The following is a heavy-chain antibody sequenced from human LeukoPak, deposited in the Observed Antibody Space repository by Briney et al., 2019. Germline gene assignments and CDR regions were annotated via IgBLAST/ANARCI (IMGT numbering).Heavy chain of an antibody. CDR1: GFTFSSYG. CDR2: IWYDGSNK. CDR3: ARGYFDWLPSYFDY. V-gene: IGHV3-33*01. D-gene: IGHD3-9*01. J-gene: IGHJ4*02. Sequence: GASLRLSCAASGFTFSSYGMHWVRQAPGKGLEWVAVIWYDGSNKYYADSVKGRFTISRDNSKNTLYLQMNSLRAEDTAVYYCARGYFDWLPSYFDYWGQGTLVTVSS.